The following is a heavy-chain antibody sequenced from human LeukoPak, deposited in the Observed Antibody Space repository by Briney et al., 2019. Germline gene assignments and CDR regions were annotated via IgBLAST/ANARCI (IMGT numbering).Heavy chain of an antibody. V-gene: IGHV3-66*01. J-gene: IGHJ4*02. CDR2: IYSGGST. CDR3: ARDKWFGETDY. CDR1: EFSVGSNY. Sequence: GGSLSLSCAASEFSVGSNYMTWVRPAPGKGLGWVSLIYSGGSTYYADSVKGRFTISRDNAKNSLYLQMNSLRAEDTAVYYCARDKWFGETDYWGQGTLVTVSS. D-gene: IGHD3-10*01.